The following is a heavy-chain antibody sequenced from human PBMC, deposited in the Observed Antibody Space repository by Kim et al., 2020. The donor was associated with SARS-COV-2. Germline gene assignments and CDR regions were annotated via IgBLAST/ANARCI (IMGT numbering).Heavy chain of an antibody. D-gene: IGHD5-18*01. CDR2: SSYI. V-gene: IGHV3-21*01. CDR3: ASDVDTGN. Sequence: SSYIYYADSVKGRFTISRDNAKNSLYLQMNSLRAEDTAVYYCASDVDTGNWGQGTLVTVSS. J-gene: IGHJ4*02.